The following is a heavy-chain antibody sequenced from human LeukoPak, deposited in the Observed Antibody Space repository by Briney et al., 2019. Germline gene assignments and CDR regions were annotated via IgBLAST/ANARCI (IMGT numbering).Heavy chain of an antibody. D-gene: IGHD3-22*01. V-gene: IGHV3-23*01. CDR2: ISGSGDST. J-gene: IGHJ4*02. CDR1: GFTFNNDW. Sequence: GGSLRLSCAASGFTFNNDWMTWVRQAPGKGLEWVSAISGSGDSTYYADSVQGRFIISRDNSKNTLYLQMNSLRAEDTAVYYCAKDAYDSSGYYPLNWGQGTLVTVSS. CDR3: AKDAYDSSGYYPLN.